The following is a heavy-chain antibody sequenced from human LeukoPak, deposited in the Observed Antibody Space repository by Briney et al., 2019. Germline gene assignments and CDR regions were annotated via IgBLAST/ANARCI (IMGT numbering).Heavy chain of an antibody. CDR2: IRFDGSVK. D-gene: IGHD6-19*01. J-gene: IGHJ4*01. V-gene: IGHV3-30*02. Sequence: GGSLRPSCAASGFTFSSYGIHWVRQAPGKGLEWVAFIRFDGSVKYYADSVKGRFTISRDNSKNTLYLQMNNVRAEDTAVYYCAKDLYGSGWTPDYWGHGTLLTVSS. CDR3: AKDLYGSGWTPDY. CDR1: GFTFSSYG.